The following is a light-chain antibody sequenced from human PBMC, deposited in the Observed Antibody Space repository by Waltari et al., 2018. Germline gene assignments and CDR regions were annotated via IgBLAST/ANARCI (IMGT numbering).Light chain of an antibody. Sequence: DIVMTQSPLSLPVTPGEPASISCRSSQSLLHSNGYNYLDWYLQKPGQSPQLLIYLGSNRASGVPDRFSGSGSGTEFTLTISSLQPEDSATYYCQQSYSSPYTFGQGTKLEIK. CDR2: LGS. J-gene: IGKJ2*01. V-gene: IGKV2-28*01. CDR1: QSLLHSNGYNY. CDR3: QQSYSSPYT.